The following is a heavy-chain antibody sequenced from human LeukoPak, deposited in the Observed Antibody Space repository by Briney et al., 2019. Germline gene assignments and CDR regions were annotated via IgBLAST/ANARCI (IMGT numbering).Heavy chain of an antibody. V-gene: IGHV4-34*01. J-gene: IGHJ4*02. CDR3: ATGSGWYPLGY. CDR2: INHSGST. Sequence: SETLSLTCAVYGGSFSGYYWSWIRQPPGKGLEWIGEINHSGSTNYNPSLKSRVTISVDTSKNQFSLKLSSATAADTAVYYCATGSGWYPLGYWGQGTLVTVSS. CDR1: GGSFSGYY. D-gene: IGHD6-19*01.